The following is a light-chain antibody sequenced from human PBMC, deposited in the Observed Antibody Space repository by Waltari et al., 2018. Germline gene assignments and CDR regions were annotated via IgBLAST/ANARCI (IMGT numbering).Light chain of an antibody. V-gene: IGLV2-8*01. CDR2: EVS. Sequence: QSALTQPPSASGSPGQSVTISCTATISDVGGFNYVSWYQQHPGKAPKLMIYEVSKRPSGVPDRFSGSKSGNTASLTVSGLQAEDEGDYYCSSYAGTNNVVFGGGTKLTVL. J-gene: IGLJ2*01. CDR3: SSYAGTNNVV. CDR1: ISDVGGFNY.